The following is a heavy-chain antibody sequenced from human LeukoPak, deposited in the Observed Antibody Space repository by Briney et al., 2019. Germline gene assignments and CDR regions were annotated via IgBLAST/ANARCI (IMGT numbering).Heavy chain of an antibody. CDR2: IYYSGST. Sequence: SETLSLTCTVSGGSISSYYWSWIRQPPGKGLEWIGYIYYSGSTNYNPSLKSRVTISVDTSKYQFSLKLSSVTAADTAVYARVRAINWYFDLWGRGTLATVSS. V-gene: IGHV4-59*01. CDR1: GGSISSYY. CDR3: VRAINWYFDL. J-gene: IGHJ2*01.